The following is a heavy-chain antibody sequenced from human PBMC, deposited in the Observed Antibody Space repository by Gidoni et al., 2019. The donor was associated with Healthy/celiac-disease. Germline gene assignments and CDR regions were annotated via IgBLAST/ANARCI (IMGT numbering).Heavy chain of an antibody. D-gene: IGHD3-10*01. J-gene: IGHJ4*02. Sequence: EVQLVESGGGLVQPGRSLRLSCAASGFTFDDYAMPWVRQAPGKGLEWVSGIRWNSGSIGYADSVKGRFTISRDNAKNSLYLQMNSLRAEDTALYYCAKDNGWDYYGSGSYLDYWGQGTLVTVSS. CDR2: IRWNSGSI. CDR3: AKDNGWDYYGSGSYLDY. V-gene: IGHV3-9*01. CDR1: GFTFDDYA.